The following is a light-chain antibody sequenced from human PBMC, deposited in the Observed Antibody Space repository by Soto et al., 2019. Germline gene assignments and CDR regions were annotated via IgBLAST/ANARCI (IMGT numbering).Light chain of an antibody. V-gene: IGKV3-11*01. J-gene: IGKJ5*01. CDR3: QQRSNWSIT. CDR1: QSVSKY. Sequence: EIVVTQSPATLSLSPGERATLSCRTSQSVSKYFAWYQQKPGRAPRLLIYDASSRATGVPARFIGSGSGTDFTLTISSLEPEDFAIYYCQQRSNWSITFGQGTRLEIK. CDR2: DAS.